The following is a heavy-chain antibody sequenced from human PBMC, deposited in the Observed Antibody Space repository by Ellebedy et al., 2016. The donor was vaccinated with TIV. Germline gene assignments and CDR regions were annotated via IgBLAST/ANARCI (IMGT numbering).Heavy chain of an antibody. V-gene: IGHV1-18*01. D-gene: IGHD5-18*01. Sequence: ASVKVSCKASGGTFSSYGISWVRQAPGQGLEWMGWISAYNNNTNYAQKFQGRVTMITDTSTSTAYMELRSLRSDDTAVYYCARDPRQLWLLMAPFDYWGQGTLVTVSS. J-gene: IGHJ4*02. CDR2: ISAYNNNT. CDR1: GGTFSSYG. CDR3: ARDPRQLWLLMAPFDY.